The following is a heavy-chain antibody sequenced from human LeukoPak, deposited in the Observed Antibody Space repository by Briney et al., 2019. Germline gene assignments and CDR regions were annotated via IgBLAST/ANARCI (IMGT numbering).Heavy chain of an antibody. D-gene: IGHD1-1*01. V-gene: IGHV4-39*07. Sequence: SETLSLTCTVSGGSISSTSHYWDWIRQPPGKGLEWIGSIYYSGSTYYNPSLKSRVTISVDTSKNLFSLKLSSVTAADTAVYYCARVQRPLDGADYWGQGTLVTVSS. CDR2: IYYSGST. CDR3: ARVQRPLDGADY. J-gene: IGHJ4*02. CDR1: GGSISSTSHY.